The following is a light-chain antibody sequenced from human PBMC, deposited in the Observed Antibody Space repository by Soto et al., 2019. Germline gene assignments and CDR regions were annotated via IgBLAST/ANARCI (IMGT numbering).Light chain of an antibody. CDR3: QYYDSYSWT. V-gene: IGKV1-5*03. Sequence: DIQMTQSPSTLSASVGDRVTITCRASQSISDWLAWYQQKPGNAPKFLIYKASNLESGVPSRFSGSGSGTEFTLTISSVQPDDFATYYCQYYDSYSWTFGQGTKVEIK. CDR2: KAS. J-gene: IGKJ1*01. CDR1: QSISDW.